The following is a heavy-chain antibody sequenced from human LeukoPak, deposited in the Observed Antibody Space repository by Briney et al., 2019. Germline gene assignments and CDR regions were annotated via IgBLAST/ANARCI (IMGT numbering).Heavy chain of an antibody. CDR3: AKDLETVTKNNLDY. J-gene: IGHJ4*02. CDR2: ISGSGGST. V-gene: IGHV3-23*01. D-gene: IGHD4-17*01. Sequence: GGSLRLSCAASGFTFSSYAMSWVRQAPGKGLEWVSAISGSGGSTYYADSVKGRFTISRDNSKNTLYLQMNSLRAEDTAIYYCAKDLETVTKNNLDYWGQGTLVTVSS. CDR1: GFTFSSYA.